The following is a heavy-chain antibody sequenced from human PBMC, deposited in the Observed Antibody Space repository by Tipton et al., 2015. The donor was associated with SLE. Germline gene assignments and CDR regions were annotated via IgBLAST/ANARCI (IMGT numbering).Heavy chain of an antibody. V-gene: IGHV6-1*01. D-gene: IGHD1-26*01. CDR1: GDSVSSNSAA. Sequence: GLVKPSQTLSLTCAISGDSVSSNSAAWGWIRQSPSRGLEWLGRTYYRSKWYYDYAVSVKSRISINPDTSKNQFSLQLISATAADTALYYCARLTWSNGPFEYWGQGTLVTVSS. J-gene: IGHJ4*02. CDR3: ARLTWSNGPFEY. CDR2: TYYRSKWYY.